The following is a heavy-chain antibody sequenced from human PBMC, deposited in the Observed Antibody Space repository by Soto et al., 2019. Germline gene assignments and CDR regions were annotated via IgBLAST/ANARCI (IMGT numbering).Heavy chain of an antibody. CDR1: GGTFSSYA. CDR2: IIPIFGTA. J-gene: IGHJ4*02. V-gene: IGHV1-69*13. CDR3: ARASPYCGGDCYSEPLYYFDY. D-gene: IGHD2-21*02. Sequence: SVKVSCKASGGTFSSYAISWVRQAPGQGLEWMGGIIPIFGTANCAQKFQGRVTITADESTSTAYMELSSLRSEDTAVYYCARASPYCGGDCYSEPLYYFDYWGQGTPVTVYS.